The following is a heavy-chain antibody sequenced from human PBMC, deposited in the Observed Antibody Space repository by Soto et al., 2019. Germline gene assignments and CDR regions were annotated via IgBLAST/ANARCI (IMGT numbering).Heavy chain of an antibody. Sequence: EVQLVESGGGLVQPGGSLRLSCAASGFTFSSYWMNWVRQAPGKGLEWVANIKQDGTDKHYVDSVKDRFTISRDNAKISLHVQLNSLRADDTAVYYCAGGTGWFIVDWGQGTLVTVSS. V-gene: IGHV3-7*02. J-gene: IGHJ4*02. CDR3: AGGTGWFIVD. CDR1: GFTFSSYW. CDR2: IKQDGTDK. D-gene: IGHD6-19*01.